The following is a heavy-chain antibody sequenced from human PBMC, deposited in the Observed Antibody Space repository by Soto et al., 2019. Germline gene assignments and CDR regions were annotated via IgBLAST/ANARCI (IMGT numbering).Heavy chain of an antibody. J-gene: IGHJ5*02. CDR3: ARGPDIVVVVAATYSWFDP. Sequence: GASVKVSCKASGGTFSSYAISWVRQAPGQGLEWMGGIIPIFGTANYAQKFQGRVTITADESTSTAYMELSSLRSEDTAVYYCARGPDIVVVVAATYSWFDPWGQGTLVTVSS. V-gene: IGHV1-69*13. CDR1: GGTFSSYA. CDR2: IIPIFGTA. D-gene: IGHD2-15*01.